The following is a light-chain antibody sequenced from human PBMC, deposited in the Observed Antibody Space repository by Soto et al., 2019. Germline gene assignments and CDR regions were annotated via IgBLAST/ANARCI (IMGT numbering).Light chain of an antibody. J-gene: IGKJ5*01. CDR1: QDISNF. V-gene: IGKV1-33*01. Sequence: DIQMTQSPSSLSASVGDRVTITCQASQDISNFLHWYQQKPGKAPKLLIYDASNLEIGVPSRFSGSGSGTYFTFTISRLQPEDIATYYCQHFDNVPITFGQGTRLEIK. CDR2: DAS. CDR3: QHFDNVPIT.